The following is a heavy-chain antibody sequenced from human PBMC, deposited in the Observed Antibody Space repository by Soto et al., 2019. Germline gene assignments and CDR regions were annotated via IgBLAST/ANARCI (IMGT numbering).Heavy chain of an antibody. Sequence: SSETLSLTCAVYGGSFSGYYWSWIRQPPGKGLEWIGEINHSGSTNYNPSLKSRVTISVDTSKNQFSLKLSSVTAADTAVYYCARGRDLRDIVVVVAKGPAFDIWGQGTMVTVSS. J-gene: IGHJ3*02. V-gene: IGHV4-34*01. CDR2: INHSGST. D-gene: IGHD2-15*01. CDR3: ARGRDLRDIVVVVAKGPAFDI. CDR1: GGSFSGYY.